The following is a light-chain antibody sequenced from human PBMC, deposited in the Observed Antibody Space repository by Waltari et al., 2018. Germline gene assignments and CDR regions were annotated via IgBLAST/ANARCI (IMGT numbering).Light chain of an antibody. J-gene: IGKJ4*01. Sequence: DIQMTQSPSSLSASVGDRVTITCQASQDINNYLNWYQQKPGKAPNVLIYDASNLETGVPSRFSGSGSGTDFTLTISNLQPEDAATYYCQQYDNLPTFGGGTKVEIK. CDR2: DAS. CDR1: QDINNY. CDR3: QQYDNLPT. V-gene: IGKV1-33*01.